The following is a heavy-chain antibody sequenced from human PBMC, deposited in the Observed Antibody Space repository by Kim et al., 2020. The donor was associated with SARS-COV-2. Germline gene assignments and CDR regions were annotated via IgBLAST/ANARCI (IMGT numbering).Heavy chain of an antibody. D-gene: IGHD4-17*01. Sequence: GGSLRLSCAASGFTFSSYAMHWVRQAPGKGLEWVAVISYDGSNKYYADSVKGRFTISRDNSKNTLYLQMNSLRAEDTAVYYCASWTVTVDYWGQGTLVTVSS. CDR3: ASWTVTVDY. CDR1: GFTFSSYA. V-gene: IGHV3-30-3*01. J-gene: IGHJ4*02. CDR2: ISYDGSNK.